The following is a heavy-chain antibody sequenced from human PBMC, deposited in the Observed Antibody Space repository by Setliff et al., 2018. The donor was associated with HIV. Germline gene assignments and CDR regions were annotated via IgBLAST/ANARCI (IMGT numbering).Heavy chain of an antibody. CDR2: ISSSSATM. V-gene: IGHV3-48*01. D-gene: IGHD3-22*01. J-gene: IGHJ1*01. CDR3: ARGTGDTSGYYYYSEYFQN. Sequence: PGGSLRLSCAASGFTFSSYSMNWVRQAPGKGLEWASYISSSSATMYYADSVKGRFTISRDNAKNSLYLQMNSLRAEDTAVYYCARGTGDTSGYYYYSEYFQNWGQGTLVTVSS. CDR1: GFTFSSYS.